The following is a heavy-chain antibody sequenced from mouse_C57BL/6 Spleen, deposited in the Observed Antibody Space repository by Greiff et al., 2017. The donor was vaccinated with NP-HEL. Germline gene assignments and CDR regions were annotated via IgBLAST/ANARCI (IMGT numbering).Heavy chain of an antibody. CDR3: ARSGDYPDY. CDR1: GYTFTSYW. CDR2: IDPNRGGT. D-gene: IGHD3-2*02. V-gene: IGHV1-72*01. J-gene: IGHJ2*01. Sequence: VQLQQPGAELVKPGASVKLSCKASGYTFTSYWMHWVKQRPGRGLEWIGRIDPNRGGTKYNEKVKSKATLTVDKPSSTAYMQLSSLTSEDSAVYYCARSGDYPDYWGQGTTLTVSS.